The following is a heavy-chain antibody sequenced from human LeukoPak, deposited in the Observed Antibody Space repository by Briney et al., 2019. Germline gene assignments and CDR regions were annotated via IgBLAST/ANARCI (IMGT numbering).Heavy chain of an antibody. Sequence: ASVKVSCKASGYIFTAHYIHWVRQAPGQGLEWMGQINPNTGGANYAQNFQGRVAMTRDTSISTAYMELSSLRSDDTAVYYCARGERYGVYGYFDYWGQGALVTVSS. CDR1: GYIFTAHY. CDR3: ARGERYGVYGYFDY. V-gene: IGHV1-2*06. CDR2: INPNTGGA. J-gene: IGHJ4*02. D-gene: IGHD5/OR15-5a*01.